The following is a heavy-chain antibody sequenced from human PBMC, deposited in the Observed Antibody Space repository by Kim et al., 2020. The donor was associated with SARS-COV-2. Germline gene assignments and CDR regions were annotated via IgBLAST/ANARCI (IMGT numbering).Heavy chain of an antibody. D-gene: IGHD3-22*01. CDR3: ARDPTNYYDSSGYSDY. Sequence: KFQGRVTITADESTSTAYMELSSLRSEDTAVYYCARDPTNYYDSSGYSDYWGQGTLVTVSS. J-gene: IGHJ4*02. V-gene: IGHV1-69*01.